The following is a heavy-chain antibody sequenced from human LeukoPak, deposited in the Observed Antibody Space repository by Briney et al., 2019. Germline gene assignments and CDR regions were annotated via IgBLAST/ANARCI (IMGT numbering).Heavy chain of an antibody. CDR1: GFTFSSYA. J-gene: IGHJ6*03. Sequence: PGGSLRLSCAASGFTFSSYAMSWVRQAPGKGLEWVSAISGSGGSTYYADSVKGRFTISRDNSKNTLYLQMNSLRAEDTAVYYCANQHRILGSLPRSYYYYMDVWGKGTTVTVSS. V-gene: IGHV3-23*01. CDR3: ANQHRILGSLPRSYYYYMDV. CDR2: ISGSGGST. D-gene: IGHD3-16*01.